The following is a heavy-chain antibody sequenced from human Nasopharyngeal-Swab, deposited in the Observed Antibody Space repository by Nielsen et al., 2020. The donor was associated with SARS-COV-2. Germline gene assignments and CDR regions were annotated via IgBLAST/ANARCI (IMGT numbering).Heavy chain of an antibody. V-gene: IGHV4-39*07. Sequence: SETLSLTCTVSGGSISSSSYYWGWIRQPPGKGLEWIGSIYYSGSTYYNPSLKSRVTISVDKSKNQFSLKLSSVTAADTAVYYCARDRGRITMIVVVNDAFDIWGQGTMVTVSS. CDR1: GGSISSSSYY. J-gene: IGHJ3*02. CDR2: IYYSGST. D-gene: IGHD3-22*01. CDR3: ARDRGRITMIVVVNDAFDI.